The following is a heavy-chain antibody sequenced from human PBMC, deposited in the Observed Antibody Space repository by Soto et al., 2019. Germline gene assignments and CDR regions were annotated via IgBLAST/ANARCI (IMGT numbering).Heavy chain of an antibody. CDR2: IYSGGST. Sequence: WGSLRLSCAASGFTVSSNYMSWVRKGPPKGLEWISVIYSGGSTYYADSVKGRFTISRDNSKNTLYLKMNCLRAEDTAVYYCARVQGVYYDSSGYYGYWGQGTMVTVSS. D-gene: IGHD3-22*01. CDR3: ARVQGVYYDSSGYYGY. CDR1: GFTVSSNY. J-gene: IGHJ4*02. V-gene: IGHV3-53*01.